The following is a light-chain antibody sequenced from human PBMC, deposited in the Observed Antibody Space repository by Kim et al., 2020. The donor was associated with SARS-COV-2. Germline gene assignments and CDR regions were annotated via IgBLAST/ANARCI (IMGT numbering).Light chain of an antibody. CDR1: QDISNY. CDR3: QQYDNLSQYT. Sequence: DIQMTQSPSSLSASVGNRVTITCQASQDISNYLNWYQQKPGKAPKLLIYDASNLETGVPSRFSGSGSGTDFTFTISSLQPEDIATYYCQQYDNLSQYTFGQGTKLEI. CDR2: DAS. V-gene: IGKV1-33*01. J-gene: IGKJ2*01.